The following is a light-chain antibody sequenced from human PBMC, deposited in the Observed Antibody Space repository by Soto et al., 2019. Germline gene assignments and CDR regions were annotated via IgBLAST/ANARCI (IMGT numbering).Light chain of an antibody. CDR1: QSLTSNY. CDR2: GAS. Sequence: EIVLTQSPGTLSWSPGETATRSCSSSQSLTSNYLAWYQQKPGQAPRLLIYGASSRATGIPDRFSGSGSGTDFTLTISRLEPEDSEVYYCQQYGNSFGGGTRVEI. J-gene: IGKJ4*01. V-gene: IGKV3-20*01. CDR3: QQYGNS.